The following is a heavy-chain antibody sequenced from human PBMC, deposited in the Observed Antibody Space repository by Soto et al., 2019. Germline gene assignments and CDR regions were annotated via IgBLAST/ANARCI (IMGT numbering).Heavy chain of an antibody. CDR2: ISGTGDTT. D-gene: IGHD3-22*01. CDR1: GFTFRVNA. J-gene: IGHJ3*02. CDR3: AEGLTYNFEGSGYSTFFDM. Sequence: WGSLRLSCAASGFTFRVNAMSWVRQAPGRGLEWVSSISGTGDTTYYADSVKGRVTISRDNSKKTLSLQMNSLRAEDTAVYYCAEGLTYNFEGSGYSTFFDMWGQGTTVTVSS. V-gene: IGHV3-23*01.